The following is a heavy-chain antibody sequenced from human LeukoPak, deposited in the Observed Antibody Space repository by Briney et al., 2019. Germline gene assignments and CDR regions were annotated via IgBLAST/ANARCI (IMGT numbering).Heavy chain of an antibody. CDR3: ARGEGYSGYDFDY. Sequence: PGGSLRLSCAASGFTFSSYEMNWVRQAPGKGLEWVSYISSSGSTIYYAASVKGRFTISRDNAKNSLYLQMNSLRAEDTAVYYCARGEGYSGYDFDYWGQGTLVTVSS. J-gene: IGHJ4*02. D-gene: IGHD5-12*01. V-gene: IGHV3-48*03. CDR1: GFTFSSYE. CDR2: ISSSGSTI.